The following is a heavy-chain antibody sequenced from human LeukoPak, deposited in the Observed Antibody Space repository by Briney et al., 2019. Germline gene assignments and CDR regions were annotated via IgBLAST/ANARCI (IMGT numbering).Heavy chain of an antibody. D-gene: IGHD4-11*01. CDR2: IYSGGST. V-gene: IGHV3-66*02. CDR1: GFTFGDYA. CDR3: AKDFNYGAPGP. Sequence: PGRSLRLSCTASGFTFGDYAMSWVRQAPGKGLEWVSVIYSGGSTYYADSVKGRFTISRDNSKNTLYLQMNSLRAEDTAVYYCAKDFNYGAPGPWGQGTLVTVSS. J-gene: IGHJ5*02.